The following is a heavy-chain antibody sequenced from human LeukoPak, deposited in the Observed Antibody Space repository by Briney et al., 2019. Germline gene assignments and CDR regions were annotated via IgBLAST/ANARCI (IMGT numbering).Heavy chain of an antibody. CDR1: GGTFSGYA. D-gene: IGHD2-15*01. CDR3: ARAPIGRYCSGGSCYLNLYYFDY. V-gene: IGHV1-18*01. Sequence: ASVKVSCKASGGTFSGYAISWVRQAPGQGLEWMGWISAYNGNTNYAQKLQGRVTMTTDTSTSTAYMELRSLRSDDTAVYYCARAPIGRYCSGGSCYLNLYYFDYWGQGTLVTVSS. CDR2: ISAYNGNT. J-gene: IGHJ4*02.